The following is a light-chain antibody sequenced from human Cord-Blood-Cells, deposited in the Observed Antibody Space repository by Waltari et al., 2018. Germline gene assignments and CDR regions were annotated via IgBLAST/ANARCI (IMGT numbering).Light chain of an antibody. J-gene: IGLJ3*02. CDR1: SSDVGGYNS. CDR2: EVS. V-gene: IGLV2-8*01. Sequence: QSALTQPPSASGSPGQSVTISCTGTSSDVGGYNSVSWYQQHPGQAPKLMIYEVSNRHTEVPVRFSDSRSSNTASLTVSGLQAEDEADDYCSSYTGSNNLVFGGGTKRTVL. CDR3: SSYTGSNNLV.